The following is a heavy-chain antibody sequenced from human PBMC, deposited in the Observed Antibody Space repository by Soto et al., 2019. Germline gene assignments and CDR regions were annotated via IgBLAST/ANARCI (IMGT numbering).Heavy chain of an antibody. J-gene: IGHJ4*02. Sequence: EVQLVESGGGLVQPGGSLRLSCAASGFTFSSYWMSWVRQAPGKGLEWVANIKQDGSEKYYVDSVKGRFTISRDNAKNSLYLQMNSLRAEDTAVYYCARVGLAGTTCYFDYWGQGTLVTVSS. D-gene: IGHD1-1*01. CDR2: IKQDGSEK. CDR3: ARVGLAGTTCYFDY. V-gene: IGHV3-7*04. CDR1: GFTFSSYW.